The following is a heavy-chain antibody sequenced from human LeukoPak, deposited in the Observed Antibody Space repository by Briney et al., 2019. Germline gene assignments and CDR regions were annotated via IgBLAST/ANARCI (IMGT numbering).Heavy chain of an antibody. CDR2: GNGET. J-gene: IGHJ4*02. Sequence: PGGSLRLSCAASGLSFSSFAVSWVRQGPARGREWVSRGNGETFYADSVMGRFTLSSDSSRNKVYFQLNNLRVEDTAIYYCARASWVSSTDAVRWGQGTQVTVSS. V-gene: IGHV3-23*01. D-gene: IGHD3-16*01. CDR1: GLSFSSFA. CDR3: ARASWVSSTDAVR.